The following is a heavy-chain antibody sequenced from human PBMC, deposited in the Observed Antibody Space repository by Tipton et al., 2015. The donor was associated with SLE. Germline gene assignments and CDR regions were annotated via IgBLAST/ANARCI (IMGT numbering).Heavy chain of an antibody. J-gene: IGHJ4*02. CDR3: TGVGSGPGTDY. Sequence: TLSLTYTVSGDSISSGTYYWGWICQPPGKGVEWIGNIYYTGRSYYNPSLKSRVTISVDTSQNQFSLRLTPVTAADTAVYYCTGVGSGPGTDYWGQGTLVTVSS. CDR1: GDSISSGTYY. D-gene: IGHD6-13*01. CDR2: IYYTGRS. V-gene: IGHV4-39*07.